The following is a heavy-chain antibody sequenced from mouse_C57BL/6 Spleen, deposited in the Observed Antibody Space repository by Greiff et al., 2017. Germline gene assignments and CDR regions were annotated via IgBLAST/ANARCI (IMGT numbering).Heavy chain of an antibody. J-gene: IGHJ2*01. CDR2: ISSGGSYT. V-gene: IGHV5-6*01. Sequence: EVHLVESGGDLVKPGGSLKLSCAASGFTFSSYGMSWVRQTPDKRLEWVATISSGGSYTYYPDSVKGRFTISRDNAKNTLYLQMRSLKSEDTDMYYCARGLRGDYFDYWGQGTTLTVSS. CDR3: ARGLRGDYFDY. D-gene: IGHD3-1*01. CDR1: GFTFSSYG.